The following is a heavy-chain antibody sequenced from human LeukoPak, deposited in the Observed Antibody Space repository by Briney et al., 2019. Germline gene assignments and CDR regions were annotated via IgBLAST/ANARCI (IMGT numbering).Heavy chain of an antibody. CDR1: GFTFSSYA. CDR3: ANAANMVRGVIVY. J-gene: IGHJ4*02. Sequence: GGSLRLSCAASGFTFSSYAMSWVRQAPGKGLEWVSAISGSGGSTYCADSVKGRFTISRDNSKNTLYLQMNSLIAEDTAVYYCANAANMVRGVIVYWGQGTLVTVSS. D-gene: IGHD3-10*01. CDR2: ISGSGGST. V-gene: IGHV3-23*01.